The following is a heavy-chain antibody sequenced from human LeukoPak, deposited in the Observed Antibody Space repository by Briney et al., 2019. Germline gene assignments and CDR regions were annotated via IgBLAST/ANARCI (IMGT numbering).Heavy chain of an antibody. CDR1: GLTFSSYA. V-gene: IGHV3-23*01. D-gene: IGHD3-22*01. Sequence: PGGSLRLSCAASGLTFSSYAMSWVRQAPGKGLEWVSGISGSGDNTYYADSVKGRFTISRDNSKNTLYLQMNSLRAEDTAVYYCAKDYDSSGYYWSNYFDYWGQGTLVTVSS. CDR2: ISGSGDNT. J-gene: IGHJ4*02. CDR3: AKDYDSSGYYWSNYFDY.